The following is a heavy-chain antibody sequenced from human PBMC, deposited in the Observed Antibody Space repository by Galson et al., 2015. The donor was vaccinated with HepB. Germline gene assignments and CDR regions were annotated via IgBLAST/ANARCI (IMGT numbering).Heavy chain of an antibody. CDR3: AREVAVAVPDAFDI. Sequence: QSGAEVKKPGESLKISCKASGGTFSSYTISWVRQAPGQGLEWMGRIIPILGIANYAQKFQGRVTITADKSTSTAYMELSSLRSEDTAVYYCAREVAVAVPDAFDIWGQGTMVTVSS. J-gene: IGHJ3*02. CDR2: IIPILGIA. V-gene: IGHV1-69*04. CDR1: GGTFSSYT. D-gene: IGHD6-19*01.